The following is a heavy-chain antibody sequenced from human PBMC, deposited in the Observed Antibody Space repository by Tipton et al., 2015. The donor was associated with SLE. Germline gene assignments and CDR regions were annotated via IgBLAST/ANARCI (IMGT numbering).Heavy chain of an antibody. CDR2: IYFTGST. D-gene: IGHD7-27*01. J-gene: IGHJ3*02. Sequence: TLSLTCTVSGGSISSHYWSWIRQPPGKGLEWIGYIYFTGSTNYNPSLKSRVTISVDMSKNQFSLKLSSVTAADTAVYYCARDQGTGGAFDIWGQGTMVTVSS. CDR3: ARDQGTGGAFDI. CDR1: GGSISSHY. V-gene: IGHV4-59*11.